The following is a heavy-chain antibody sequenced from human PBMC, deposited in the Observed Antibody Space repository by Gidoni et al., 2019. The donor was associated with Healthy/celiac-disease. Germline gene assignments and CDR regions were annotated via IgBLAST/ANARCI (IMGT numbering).Heavy chain of an antibody. J-gene: IGHJ5*02. CDR3: ARDPSYYYDSSGYSNWFDP. CDR1: GFPFSSYS. Sequence: EVQLVESGGGLVKPGGSLRLSCAASGFPFSSYSMNWVRQAPGKGLEWVSSISSSSSYIYYADSVKGRFTISRDNAKNSLYLQMNSLRAEDTAVYYCARDPSYYYDSSGYSNWFDPWGQGTLVTVSS. D-gene: IGHD3-22*01. V-gene: IGHV3-21*01. CDR2: ISSSSSYI.